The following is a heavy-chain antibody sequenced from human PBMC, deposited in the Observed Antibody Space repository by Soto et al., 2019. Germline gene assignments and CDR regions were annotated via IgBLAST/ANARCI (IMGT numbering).Heavy chain of an antibody. CDR2: ISSSGGST. CDR3: AKDLIRVAADC. V-gene: IGHV3-23*01. J-gene: IGHJ4*02. Sequence: GGSLRLSCAASGFTFGTYAMSWVRQAPGKGLEWVSSISSSGGSTYYADSVKGRFTISRDNSKNTLFLQMNSLRAEDTAVYYCAKDLIRVAADCWGQGTLVTVSS. CDR1: GFTFGTYA. D-gene: IGHD6-13*01.